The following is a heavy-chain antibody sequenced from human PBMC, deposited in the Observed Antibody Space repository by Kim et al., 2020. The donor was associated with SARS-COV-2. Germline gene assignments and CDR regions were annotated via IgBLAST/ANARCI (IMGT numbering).Heavy chain of an antibody. CDR3: ARKVPSAQTDF. CDR2: YI. Sequence: YIFYANSRKGRFTSSRDNAKNSLYLQMNSLRAEDTAMYYCARKVPSAQTDFWGQGTLVTVSS. V-gene: IGHV3-21*01. J-gene: IGHJ4*02. D-gene: IGHD2-2*01.